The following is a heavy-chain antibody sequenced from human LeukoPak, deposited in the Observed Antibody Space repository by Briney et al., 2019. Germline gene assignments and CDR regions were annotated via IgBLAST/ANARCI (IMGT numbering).Heavy chain of an antibody. CDR1: GYTFTDYY. Sequence: ASVKVSCEASGYTFTDYYIYWVRQAPGQGLECMGWINPKSGASTYVQKFHGRVTLTRDTSISTAYMELRTLRCNDTSIYYCARDVETGSWGQGTLVTVSS. CDR2: INPKSGAS. D-gene: IGHD2-21*02. CDR3: ARDVETGS. J-gene: IGHJ5*02. V-gene: IGHV1-2*02.